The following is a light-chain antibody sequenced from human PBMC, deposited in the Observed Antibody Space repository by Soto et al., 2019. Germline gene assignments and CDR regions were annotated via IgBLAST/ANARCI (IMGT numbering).Light chain of an antibody. J-gene: IGKJ4*01. CDR2: GAS. CDR1: RSVSSSY. Sequence: EMVLTQSPGTLSLSPGERATLSCRASRSVSSSYLAWYQQKPGQAPRLLIYGASSRATGIPDRFSGSGSGTDFTLTISRLEPEDFAVCYCQQYGSSRELTFGGGTKVDIK. V-gene: IGKV3-20*01. CDR3: QQYGSSRELT.